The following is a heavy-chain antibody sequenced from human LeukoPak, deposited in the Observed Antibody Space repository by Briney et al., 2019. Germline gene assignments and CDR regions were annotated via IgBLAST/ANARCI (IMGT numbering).Heavy chain of an antibody. D-gene: IGHD4-23*01. CDR3: AVVHDYGGNSWDY. CDR1: GYSFTSYW. CDR2: IYPGDSDT. J-gene: IGHJ4*02. V-gene: IGHV5-51*01. Sequence: GESLKISCKGSGYSFTSYWIGWVRQMPGKGLEWMGIIYPGDSDTRYSPSFQGQDTISADKSISTAYLQWSSLKASDTAMYYCAVVHDYGGNSWDYWGQGTLVTVSS.